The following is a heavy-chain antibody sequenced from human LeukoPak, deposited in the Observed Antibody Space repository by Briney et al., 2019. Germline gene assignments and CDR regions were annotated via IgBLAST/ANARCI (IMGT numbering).Heavy chain of an antibody. Sequence: GGSLRLSCAASGFTFSSYWMHWVRQAPGKGLVWVSRINSDGSSTSYADSAKGRFTISRDNAKNTLYLQMNSLRAEDTAVYYCARDYGDYDAFDIWGQGTMVTVSS. CDR2: INSDGSST. D-gene: IGHD4-17*01. CDR3: ARDYGDYDAFDI. CDR1: GFTFSSYW. V-gene: IGHV3-74*01. J-gene: IGHJ3*02.